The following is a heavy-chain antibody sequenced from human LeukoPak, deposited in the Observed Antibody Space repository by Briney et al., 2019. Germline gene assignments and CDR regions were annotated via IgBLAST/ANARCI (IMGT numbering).Heavy chain of an antibody. D-gene: IGHD2-21*02. J-gene: IGHJ4*02. CDR2: IYTSGST. Sequence: SQTLSLTCTVSGGSISSGSYYWSWIRQPAGKGLEWIGRIYTSGSTNYNPSLKSRVTISVDTSKNQFSLKLSSVTAADTAVYYCARENLAYCGGDCYPPFDYWGQGTLVTVSS. CDR1: GGSISSGSYY. V-gene: IGHV4-61*02. CDR3: ARENLAYCGGDCYPPFDY.